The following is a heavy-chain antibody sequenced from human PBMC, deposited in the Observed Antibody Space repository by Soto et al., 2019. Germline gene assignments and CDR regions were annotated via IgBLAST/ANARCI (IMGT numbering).Heavy chain of an antibody. V-gene: IGHV1-18*01. D-gene: IGHD2-2*01. Sequence: EASVKVSCKTSGYTFSNYGITWVRQVPGQPLEWLGWISLYSDGTNYAQKFQGRVSMTTDTSTTTAYMELRSLRSDDTAVYYCARVVPGAEAWFGPWGQGTLVTVSS. CDR1: GYTFSNYG. CDR3: ARVVPGAEAWFGP. J-gene: IGHJ5*02. CDR2: ISLYSDGT.